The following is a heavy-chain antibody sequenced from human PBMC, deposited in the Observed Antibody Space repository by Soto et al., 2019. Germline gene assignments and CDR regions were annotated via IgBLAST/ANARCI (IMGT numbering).Heavy chain of an antibody. CDR3: AKEIIQLWAPRGMDV. V-gene: IGHV3-23*01. Sequence: TGGSLRLSCAASGFTFSSYSMSWVRQAPGKGLEWVSAISGSGGSTYYADSVKGRFTISRDNSKNTLYLQMNSLRAEDTAVYYCAKEIIQLWAPRGMDVWGQGTTVTVS. J-gene: IGHJ6*02. CDR1: GFTFSSYS. CDR2: ISGSGGST. D-gene: IGHD5-18*01.